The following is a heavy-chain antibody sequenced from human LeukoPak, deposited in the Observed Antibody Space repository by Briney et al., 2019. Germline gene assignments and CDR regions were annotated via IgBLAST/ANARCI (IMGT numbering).Heavy chain of an antibody. CDR1: GITVSSKY. CDR2: INSGGST. D-gene: IGHD6-13*01. CDR3: AKSRSHSSTWYGSDFDY. Sequence: GGSLRLSCAASGITVSSKYMSWVRQAPGKGLEWVSVINSGGSTYYADSVKGRFTISRDNSNNTLYLQMNSLRAEDTALYYCAKSRSHSSTWYGSDFDYWGQGTLVTVSS. J-gene: IGHJ4*02. V-gene: IGHV3-53*01.